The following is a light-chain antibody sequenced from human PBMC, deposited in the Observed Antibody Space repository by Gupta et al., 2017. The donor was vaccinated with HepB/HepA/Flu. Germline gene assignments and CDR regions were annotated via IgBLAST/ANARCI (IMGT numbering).Light chain of an antibody. Sequence: AVSLGERATINCKSSQTVFYSYDRKNYLAWYQQKPGKPPKVLIYEASIRAAGVPDRFSGSGSGTDFTLTVSTLQAEDVAVYYCQQYYSVPRTFGQGTKVEI. J-gene: IGKJ1*01. V-gene: IGKV4-1*01. CDR1: QTVFYSYDRKNY. CDR2: EAS. CDR3: QQYYSVPRT.